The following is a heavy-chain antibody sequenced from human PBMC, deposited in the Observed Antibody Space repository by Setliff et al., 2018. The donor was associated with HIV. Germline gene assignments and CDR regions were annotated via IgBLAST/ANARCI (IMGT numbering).Heavy chain of an antibody. J-gene: IGHJ3*02. V-gene: IGHV3-23*01. CDR2: ISGSGGST. CDR3: ARGIRSYSTSPRGFDI. Sequence: GGSLRLSCAASGFTFSSYAMSWARQAPGKGLEWVSAISGSGGSTYYADSVKGRFTISRDNAKNSLSLQMNSLRAEDTAVYYCARGIRSYSTSPRGFDIWGQGTLVT. CDR1: GFTFSSYA. D-gene: IGHD1-26*01.